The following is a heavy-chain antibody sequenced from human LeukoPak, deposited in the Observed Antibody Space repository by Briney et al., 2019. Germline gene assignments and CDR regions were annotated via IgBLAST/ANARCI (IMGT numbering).Heavy chain of an antibody. CDR1: GYRFTNYW. D-gene: IGHD5-12*01. CDR2: IYPGDSDT. Sequence: GASLKISCKASGYRFTNYWIGWVRQMPGKGLEWMGIIYPGDSDTKYSPSFQGQVTISADKSIHTAYLQWSSLRASDTAMYYCARQGTIVAGTLGTTFDYWGQGTLLTVSS. CDR3: ARQGTIVAGTLGTTFDY. V-gene: IGHV5-51*01. J-gene: IGHJ4*02.